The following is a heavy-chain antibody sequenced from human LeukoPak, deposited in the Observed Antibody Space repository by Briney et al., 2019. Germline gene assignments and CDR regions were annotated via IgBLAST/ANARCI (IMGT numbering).Heavy chain of an antibody. CDR3: ARARGYSGYESKWYYYGMDV. CDR2: INNTGGKT. J-gene: IGHJ6*02. CDR1: GFTFSSYT. V-gene: IGHV3-23*01. Sequence: PGGSLRLSCAASGFTFSSYTMAWVRQAPGKGLEWISDINNTGGKTYCADSVKGRFTISRDNVKNTLYLQMNSLRVEDTAVYYCARARGYSGYESKWYYYGMDVWGQGTTVTVSS. D-gene: IGHD5-12*01.